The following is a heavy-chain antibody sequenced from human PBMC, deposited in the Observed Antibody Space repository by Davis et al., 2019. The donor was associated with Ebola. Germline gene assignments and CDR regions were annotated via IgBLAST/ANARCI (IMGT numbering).Heavy chain of an antibody. J-gene: IGHJ4*02. CDR3: TGGSYNSDY. D-gene: IGHD1-26*01. CDR1: GFTFSSYW. V-gene: IGHV3-7*03. Sequence: GESLKISCAASGFTFSSYWMSWVRQAPGKGLEWVANIKQDGSEKYYVDSVKGRSDISRDNAKNSLYLQMNSLKTEDTAVYYCTGGSYNSDYWGQGTLVTVSS. CDR2: IKQDGSEK.